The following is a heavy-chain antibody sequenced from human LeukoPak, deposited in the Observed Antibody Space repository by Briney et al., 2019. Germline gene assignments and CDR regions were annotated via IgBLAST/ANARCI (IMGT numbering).Heavy chain of an antibody. Sequence: PGGSLRLSCAASGFIFSSYWMRWVRQVPGQGLVWVSRINPGGSNTAYADSVKGRFTISRDNAKNTLYLQMDSLRAEGTGVYYCARSNQADDYWGQGTLVTVSS. CDR2: INPGGSNT. CDR1: GFIFSSYW. D-gene: IGHD1-14*01. V-gene: IGHV3-74*01. J-gene: IGHJ4*02. CDR3: ARSNQADDY.